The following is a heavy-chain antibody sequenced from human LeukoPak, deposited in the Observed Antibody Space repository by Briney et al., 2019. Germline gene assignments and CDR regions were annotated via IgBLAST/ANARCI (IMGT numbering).Heavy chain of an antibody. CDR2: IKSKTDGGTT. CDR1: GFTFSNAW. CDR3: VILTGPGHFQH. J-gene: IGHJ1*01. Sequence: GGSLRLSCAASGFTFSNAWMSWVRQAPGKGLEWVGRIKSKTDGGTTDYAAPVKGRFTISRDDSKNTLYLQMNSLKTEDTAVYYRVILTGPGHFQHWGQGTLVTVSS. D-gene: IGHD3-9*01. V-gene: IGHV3-15*01.